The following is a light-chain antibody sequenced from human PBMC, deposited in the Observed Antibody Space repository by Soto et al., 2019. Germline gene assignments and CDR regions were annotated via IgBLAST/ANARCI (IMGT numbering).Light chain of an antibody. CDR1: QSVSSGY. CDR2: GAS. Sequence: EVVLTQSPDTLSLSPGERATLSCRASQSVSSGYLAWYQQKPGQAPRLLIYGASSRATGIPDRFSGSGSGKDFTLTISRLEPEDFVVYHCQQYGSPHWTFGQGTKVEIK. J-gene: IGKJ1*01. CDR3: QQYGSPHWT. V-gene: IGKV3-20*01.